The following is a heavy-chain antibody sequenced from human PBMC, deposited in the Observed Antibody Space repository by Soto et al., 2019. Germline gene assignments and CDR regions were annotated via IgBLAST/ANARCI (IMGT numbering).Heavy chain of an antibody. D-gene: IGHD6-19*01. J-gene: IGHJ4*02. CDR1: GSTFAHLA. CDR2: MSHDENRK. Sequence: GGSLRLSCAASGSTFAHLAIHGFPHPPGKGLEWVAFMSHDENRKLYSDSVKGRFTISRDNSKSTLYLQMNSLRAEDTAVYYCAKDLFTRSSGWHNWGQGTLVTVSS. CDR3: AKDLFTRSSGWHN. V-gene: IGHV3-30*18.